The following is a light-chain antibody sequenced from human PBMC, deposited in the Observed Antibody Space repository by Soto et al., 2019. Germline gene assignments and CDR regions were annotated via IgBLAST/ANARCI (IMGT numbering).Light chain of an antibody. Sequence: QSVLTQPPSTSGTPGQRATISCSGSSSNIGSKTVKWYQQLPGTAPKLLIYSNNERPSGVPDRFSGSKSGTSASLAISGLQSEDEAEYYCEAWDDSLNGVVFGGGTKLTVL. CDR1: SSNIGSKT. CDR2: SNN. V-gene: IGLV1-44*01. J-gene: IGLJ2*01. CDR3: EAWDDSLNGVV.